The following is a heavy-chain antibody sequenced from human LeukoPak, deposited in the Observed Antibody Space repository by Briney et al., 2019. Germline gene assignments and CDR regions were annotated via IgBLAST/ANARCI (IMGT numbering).Heavy chain of an antibody. J-gene: IGHJ4*02. Sequence: SSETLSLTCAVYGGSFNDHYWSWIRQPPGKGLEWIGEINYSGSTNYNPSLKSRVTISVVTSKNQFSLKLTSMTAADTAVYYCARGLRGTPKHQPAELWAQGTLVTVSS. CDR3: ARGLRGTPKHQPAEL. CDR2: INYSGST. CDR1: GGSFNDHY. D-gene: IGHD1-14*01. V-gene: IGHV4-34*01.